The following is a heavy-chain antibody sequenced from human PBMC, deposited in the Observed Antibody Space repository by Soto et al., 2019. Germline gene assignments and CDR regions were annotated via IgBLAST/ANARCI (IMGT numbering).Heavy chain of an antibody. D-gene: IGHD1-26*01. CDR2: IYHSGST. CDR3: ERGNLIREYSGRNPRVSGTIYS. Sequence: QVQLQESGPGLVKPSGTLSLTCAVSGGSISSSNWWSWVRQPPGKGLEWIGEIYHSGSTNYNPSLKSRVTISVDKSKNQFSLKLSSVTAADTAVYYCERGNLIREYSGRNPRVSGTIYSWGQGTLVTVSS. V-gene: IGHV4-4*02. J-gene: IGHJ5*02. CDR1: GGSISSSNW.